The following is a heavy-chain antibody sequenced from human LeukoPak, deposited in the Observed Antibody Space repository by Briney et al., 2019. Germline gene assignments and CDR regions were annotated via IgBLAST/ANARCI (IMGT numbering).Heavy chain of an antibody. Sequence: KPSETLSLTCTVSGASISSYYWSWIRQPPGKGLEWIGYIYYSGSTNYNPYLKSRVTISVDTSKNQFSLKPSSVTASDMAVYYCARGGYSGYDPFDYWGQGTLVTVSS. V-gene: IGHV4-59*01. CDR2: IYYSGST. CDR1: GASISSYY. CDR3: ARGGYSGYDPFDY. J-gene: IGHJ4*02. D-gene: IGHD5-12*01.